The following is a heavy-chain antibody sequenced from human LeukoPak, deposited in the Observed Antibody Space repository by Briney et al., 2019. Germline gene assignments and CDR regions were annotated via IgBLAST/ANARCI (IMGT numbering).Heavy chain of an antibody. J-gene: IGHJ5*02. CDR2: ISSSGSTI. CDR1: GFTFSSYE. CDR3: AKDYGDYFHDWFDP. Sequence: GGSLRLSCAASGFTFSSYEMNWVRQAPGKGLEWVPYISSSGSTIYYADSVKGRFTISRDNAKNSLYLQMNSLRAEDTAVYYCAKDYGDYFHDWFDPWGQGTLVTVSS. D-gene: IGHD4-17*01. V-gene: IGHV3-48*03.